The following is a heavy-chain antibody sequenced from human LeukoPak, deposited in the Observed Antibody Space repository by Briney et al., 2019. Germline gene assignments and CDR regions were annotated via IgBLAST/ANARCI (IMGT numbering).Heavy chain of an antibody. V-gene: IGHV7-4-1*02. D-gene: IGHD4-11*01. J-gene: IGHJ5*02. CDR1: GYSFTNYG. Sequence: ASVKVSCKASGYSFTNYGINWVRQAPGQGLEWMGWINTNTGNPTYAQGFTGRFVFSLDTSVSTAYLQISSLKAEDTAVYYCARETTVTTHWFDPWGQGTLVTVSS. CDR2: INTNTGNP. CDR3: ARETTVTTHWFDP.